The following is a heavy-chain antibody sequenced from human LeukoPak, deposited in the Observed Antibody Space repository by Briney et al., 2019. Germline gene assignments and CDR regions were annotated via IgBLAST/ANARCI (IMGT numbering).Heavy chain of an antibody. CDR3: VRDGYSYGYDFDY. CDR1: GFLHSDYE. J-gene: IGHJ4*02. CDR2: ISTRGGTI. D-gene: IGHD5-18*01. V-gene: IGHV3-48*03. Sequence: GGPLRLSCGASGFLHSDYEMNWVRQAPGKGLEWISYISTRGGTIYYADSVEGRFTISRDNAKNALYLQMNSLRVEDTAFYYCVRDGYSYGYDFDYWGQGTLVAVSP.